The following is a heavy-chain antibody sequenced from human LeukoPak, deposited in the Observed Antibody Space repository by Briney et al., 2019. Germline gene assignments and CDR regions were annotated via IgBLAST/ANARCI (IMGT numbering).Heavy chain of an antibody. J-gene: IGHJ6*02. Sequence: SETLSLTCTVSGGSISSYYWSWIRQPPGKGLEWIGYIYYSGSTNYNPSLKSRVTISVDTSKNQFSLKLSSVTAADTAVYYCANSSSLYYYYGMDVWGQKTTVTVSS. CDR2: IYYSGST. CDR3: ANSSSLYYYYGMDV. CDR1: GGSISSYY. V-gene: IGHV4-59*01. D-gene: IGHD6-19*01.